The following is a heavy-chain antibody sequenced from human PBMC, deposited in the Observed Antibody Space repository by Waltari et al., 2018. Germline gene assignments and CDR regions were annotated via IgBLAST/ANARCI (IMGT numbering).Heavy chain of an antibody. CDR3: EVDIVATMGGDFDY. D-gene: IGHD5-12*01. CDR2: IKQDGSEK. V-gene: IGHV3-7*01. J-gene: IGHJ4*02. CDR1: GFTFSSYW. Sequence: EVQLVESGGGLVPPGGSLRLSCAASGFTFSSYWLSWVRQAPGKGLEWVANIKQDGSEKYYVDSVKGRFTISRDNAKNSLYLQMNSLRAEDTAVYYCEVDIVATMGGDFDYWGQGTLVTVSS.